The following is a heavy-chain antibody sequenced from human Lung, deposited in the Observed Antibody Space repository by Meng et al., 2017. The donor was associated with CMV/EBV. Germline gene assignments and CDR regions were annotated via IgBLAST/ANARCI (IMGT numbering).Heavy chain of an antibody. CDR2: IYYSGST. J-gene: IGHJ6*02. Sequence: SETLSLTCTVSGGSISSYYWSWIRQPPGKGLEDIWYIYYSGSTSYNPSLKSRVTILVDTSNNQFSLKLSYVTAADTAVYYCARHGSGSYFYGMDVWGQGTTVTVSS. CDR3: ARHGSGSYFYGMDV. V-gene: IGHV4-59*01. CDR1: GGSISSYY. D-gene: IGHD3-10*01.